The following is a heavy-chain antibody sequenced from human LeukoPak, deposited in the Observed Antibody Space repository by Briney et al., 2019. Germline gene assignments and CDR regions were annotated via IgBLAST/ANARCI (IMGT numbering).Heavy chain of an antibody. Sequence: PSETLSLTCTVSGGSISSSNYYWGWIRQPPGKGLEWIGSIYYSGSTFYNPSLKSRVTISVDTSKNQFSLKLSSVTAADTAVYYCASETYYYDSSGPIERNNFDYWGQGTLVTVSS. CDR2: IYYSGST. D-gene: IGHD3-22*01. CDR1: GGSISSSNYY. V-gene: IGHV4-39*07. J-gene: IGHJ4*02. CDR3: ASETYYYDSSGPIERNNFDY.